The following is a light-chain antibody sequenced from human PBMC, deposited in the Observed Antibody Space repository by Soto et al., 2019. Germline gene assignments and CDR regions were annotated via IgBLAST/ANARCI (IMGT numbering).Light chain of an antibody. V-gene: IGKV3-20*01. CDR2: GAS. CDR3: QQYGSSPLT. CDR1: QSVSSSY. Sequence: EIVLTQSPGTLPLSPGERATLSCRASQSVSSSYLAWYQQKPGQAPRLLIYGASSRATGIPDRFSGSGSGTDFTLTISRLEPEDFAVYYCQQYGSSPLTFGGGTKGESK. J-gene: IGKJ4*01.